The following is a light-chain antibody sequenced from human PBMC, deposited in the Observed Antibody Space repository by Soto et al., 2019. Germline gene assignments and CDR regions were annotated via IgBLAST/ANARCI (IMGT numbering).Light chain of an antibody. J-gene: IGKJ4*01. CDR1: QGISVY. CDR2: AAS. Sequence: DIQMTQFPSSLSASLGDRVTITCRASQGISVYLAWFQQKPGKVPKLLIYAASTLQSGVPSRFSGSGSGTDFTLTISSLQPEDVATYYCQTYNSAPLTFGGGTKVEIK. CDR3: QTYNSAPLT. V-gene: IGKV1-27*01.